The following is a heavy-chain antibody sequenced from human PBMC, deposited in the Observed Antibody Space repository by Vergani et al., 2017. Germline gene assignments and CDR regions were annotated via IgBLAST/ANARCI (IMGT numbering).Heavy chain of an antibody. CDR3: VRDYVPLDY. J-gene: IGHJ4*02. D-gene: IGHD3-16*01. CDR2: INPNSGST. Sequence: QVQLVQSGAEVQKPGASVKVSCKASGYTFTGYYMHWVRQGPGQGLEWMGWINPNSGSTTYAQKFQGSVTMTRDTSIITAYMELSRLRSDDTAVYYCVRDYVPLDYWGQGTLVTVSS. CDR1: GYTFTGYY. V-gene: IGHV1-2*02.